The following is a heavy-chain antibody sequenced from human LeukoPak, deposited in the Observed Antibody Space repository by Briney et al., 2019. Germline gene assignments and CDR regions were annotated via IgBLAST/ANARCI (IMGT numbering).Heavy chain of an antibody. D-gene: IGHD3-10*01. V-gene: IGHV3-30*18. J-gene: IGHJ4*02. CDR1: GLNFSDYY. CDR2: ISYDGSNK. CDR3: ANGIGELLS. Sequence: GGSLRLSCVGSGLNFSDYYMSWIRQAPGKGLEWVAVISYDGSNKYYADSVKGRFTISRDNSKNTLSLQMNSLRAEDTAVYYCANGIGELLSWGQGTLVIVSS.